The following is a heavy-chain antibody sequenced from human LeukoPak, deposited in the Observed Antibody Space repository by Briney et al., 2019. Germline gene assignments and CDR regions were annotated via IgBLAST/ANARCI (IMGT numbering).Heavy chain of an antibody. V-gene: IGHV3-23*01. CDR3: AKALYYDSSGYTDY. D-gene: IGHD3-22*01. J-gene: IGHJ4*02. CDR1: GFTFSSYG. CDR2: ISGSGGST. Sequence: GGSLRLSCAASGFTFSSYGMSWVRQAPGKGLEWVSAISGSGGSTYYADSVKGRFTISRDNSKNTLYLQMNSLRAEDTAVYYCAKALYYDSSGYTDYWGQGTLVTVSS.